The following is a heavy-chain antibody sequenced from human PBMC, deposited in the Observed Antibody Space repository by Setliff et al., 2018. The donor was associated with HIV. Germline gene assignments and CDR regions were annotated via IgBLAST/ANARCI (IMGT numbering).Heavy chain of an antibody. CDR1: GGSISSGDYY. V-gene: IGHV4-30-4*08. D-gene: IGHD5-18*01. CDR2: IYYSGST. J-gene: IGHJ4*02. Sequence: SETLSLTCTVSGGSISSGDYYWSWIRQPPGKGLEWIGYIYYSGSTNYNPSLKSRVTISVDTSKNQFSLKLTSVTAADTAVYYCARRDGYSLVYWGQGTLVTVSS. CDR3: ARRDGYSLVY.